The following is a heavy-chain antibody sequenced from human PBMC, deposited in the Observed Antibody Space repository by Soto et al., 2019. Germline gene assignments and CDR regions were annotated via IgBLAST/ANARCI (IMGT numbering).Heavy chain of an antibody. CDR3: ARDRAACGLNWFAP. Sequence: EVQLVESGGGMVKPGGSLRLSCAASGFTFSSYSMNWVRQAPGKGLEWVSSISSSSSYIYYADSVKGRFTISRDNAKNSLYLQMNSLRAEDTAVYYCARDRAACGLNWFAPWGQGTLVTVSS. J-gene: IGHJ5*02. D-gene: IGHD6-13*01. V-gene: IGHV3-21*06. CDR1: GFTFSSYS. CDR2: ISSSSSYI.